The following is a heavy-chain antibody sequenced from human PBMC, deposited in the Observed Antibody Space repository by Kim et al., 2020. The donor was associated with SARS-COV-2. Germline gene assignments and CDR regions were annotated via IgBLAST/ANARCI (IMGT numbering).Heavy chain of an antibody. D-gene: IGHD3-3*01. V-gene: IGHV3-30*18. CDR2: ISYDGSNK. CDR3: AKGPAFWSGYRFDY. J-gene: IGHJ4*02. CDR1: GFTFSSYG. Sequence: GGSLRLSCAASGFTFSSYGMHWVRQAPDKGLEWVAVISYDGSNKYYADSVKGRFTISRDNSKNTLYLQMNSLRAEDTAVYYCAKGPAFWSGYRFDYWGQGTLVTVSS.